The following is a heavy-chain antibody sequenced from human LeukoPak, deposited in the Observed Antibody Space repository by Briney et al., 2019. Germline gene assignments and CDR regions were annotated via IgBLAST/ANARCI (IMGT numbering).Heavy chain of an antibody. CDR1: GYTFTSYY. D-gene: IGHD5-18*01. Sequence: ASVKVSCKASGYTFTSYYMHWVRQAPGQGLEWMGIINPSGGSTSYAQKFQGRVTMTRDMSTSTDYMELSSLRSEDTAVYYCASGGRGYSYGPRGYMDVWGKGTTVTISS. J-gene: IGHJ6*03. V-gene: IGHV1-46*01. CDR3: ASGGRGYSYGPRGYMDV. CDR2: INPSGGST.